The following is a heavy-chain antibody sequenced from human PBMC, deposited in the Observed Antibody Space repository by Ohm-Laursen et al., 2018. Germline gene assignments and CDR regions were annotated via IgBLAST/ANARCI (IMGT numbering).Heavy chain of an antibody. D-gene: IGHD2-21*02. J-gene: IGHJ3*02. CDR1: GFTFSSYE. Sequence: GSLRLSCTASGFTFSSYEMNWVRQAPGKGLEWVSYISSSGSTIYYADSVKGRFTISRDNAKNSLYLQMNSLRAEDTAVYYCARDGTPEYTVVVTANAFDIWGQGTVVTVSS. V-gene: IGHV3-48*03. CDR2: ISSSGSTI. CDR3: ARDGTPEYTVVVTANAFDI.